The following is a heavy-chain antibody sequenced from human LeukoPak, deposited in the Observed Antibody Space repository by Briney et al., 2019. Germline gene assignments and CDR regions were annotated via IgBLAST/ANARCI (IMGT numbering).Heavy chain of an antibody. V-gene: IGHV6-1*01. CDR1: GDSVSSNGAA. J-gene: IGHJ5*02. D-gene: IGHD3-10*01. CDR3: AREGLWFGELSTLDP. Sequence: SQTLSLTCAISGDSVSSNGAAWNWIRQSPSRGLEWLGRTYYRSKWYNDYAVSVKSRITINPDTSKNQLSLQLNSVTPEDTAVYYCAREGLWFGELSTLDPWGQGTLVTVSS. CDR2: TYYRSKWYN.